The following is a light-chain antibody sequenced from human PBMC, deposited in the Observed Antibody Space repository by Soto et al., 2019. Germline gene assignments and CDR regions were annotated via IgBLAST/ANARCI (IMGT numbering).Light chain of an antibody. CDR1: QSVGSNY. Sequence: EIVLTQSPGTLSLSQGERATLYCRASQSVGSNYLAWYQQKPGQAPRVLIYGASSRATGIPDRFSGSGSGADFTLTISRLEPEDFAVYYCQQYTTSPFTFGPGTKVDI. CDR2: GAS. CDR3: QQYTTSPFT. J-gene: IGKJ3*01. V-gene: IGKV3-20*01.